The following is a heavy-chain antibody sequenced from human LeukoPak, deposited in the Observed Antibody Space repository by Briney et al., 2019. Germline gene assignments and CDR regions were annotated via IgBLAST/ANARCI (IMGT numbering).Heavy chain of an antibody. Sequence: GESLKISCKGSGYSFTSYWIGWVRQMPGKGLEWMGIIYPGDSDTRYSPSFQGQVTISADKSISTAYLQWSSLKASDTAMYYCARSAYCGGDCYQGLEYFQHWGQGTLVTVSS. CDR1: GYSFTSYW. CDR2: IYPGDSDT. D-gene: IGHD2-21*02. V-gene: IGHV5-51*01. CDR3: ARSAYCGGDCYQGLEYFQH. J-gene: IGHJ1*01.